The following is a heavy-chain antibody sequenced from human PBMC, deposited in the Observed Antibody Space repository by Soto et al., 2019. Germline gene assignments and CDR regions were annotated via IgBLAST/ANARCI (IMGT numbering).Heavy chain of an antibody. Sequence: QVQLVESGGGVVQPGRSLRLSCAASGFTFSSYGMHWVRQAPGKGLEWVAGIWYDGSNKYYADSVKGRFTISRDNSQNTLYLQMNSLRAEDTAVYYCARDHCSGGSCYSGLTFFFDYWGQGTLVTVSS. V-gene: IGHV3-33*01. CDR2: IWYDGSNK. D-gene: IGHD2-15*01. CDR3: ARDHCSGGSCYSGLTFFFDY. CDR1: GFTFSSYG. J-gene: IGHJ4*02.